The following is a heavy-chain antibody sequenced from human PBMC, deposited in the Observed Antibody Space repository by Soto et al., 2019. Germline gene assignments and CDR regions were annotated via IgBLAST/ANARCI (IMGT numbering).Heavy chain of an antibody. CDR2: ISASSTYT. D-gene: IGHD2-21*02. CDR1: GFSFSTYS. V-gene: IGHV3-21*01. Sequence: GGSLRLSCAASGFSFSTYSMKWVRQAPGKGLEWVSSISASSTYTYYADSVKGRFTISRDNAKNSLYLQMDSLRAEDTAVYYCASRSSYCDGDRCYSNYYFDSWGQGTLVTVSS. CDR3: ASRSSYCDGDRCYSNYYFDS. J-gene: IGHJ4*02.